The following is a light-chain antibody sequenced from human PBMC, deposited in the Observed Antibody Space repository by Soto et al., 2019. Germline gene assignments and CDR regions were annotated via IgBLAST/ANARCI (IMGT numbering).Light chain of an antibody. CDR2: DVS. V-gene: IGLV2-14*03. CDR3: CSYTTSNTRQIV. J-gene: IGLJ1*01. Sequence: QSALTQPASVSGSPGQSITISCTGTSSDVGGYNYVSWYQHHPGKAPKLMIYDVSNRPAGVSNRSSGSKSGNTASLTISGLQPEDEADYYCCSYTTSNTRQIVFGTGTKATV. CDR1: SSDVGGYNY.